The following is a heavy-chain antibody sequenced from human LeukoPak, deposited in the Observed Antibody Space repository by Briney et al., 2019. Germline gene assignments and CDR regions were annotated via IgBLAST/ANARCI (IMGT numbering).Heavy chain of an antibody. CDR1: GYSFTSYW. D-gene: IGHD2-2*03. Sequence: GESLKISCKGSGYSFTSYWIGWVRQMPGKGLEWMGIIYPGDSDTRYSPSFQGQVTISADKSISTAYLQWSSLKASDTAMYYCASVRGYCSSTSCSYFDYWGQGTLVTVSS. CDR3: ASVRGYCSSTSCSYFDY. J-gene: IGHJ4*02. V-gene: IGHV5-51*01. CDR2: IYPGDSDT.